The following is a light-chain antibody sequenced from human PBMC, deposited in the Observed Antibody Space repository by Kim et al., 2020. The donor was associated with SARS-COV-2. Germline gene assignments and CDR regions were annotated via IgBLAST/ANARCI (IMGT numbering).Light chain of an antibody. CDR3: QQYNISPWT. CDR1: QLTAPY. J-gene: IGKJ1*01. CDR2: DVS. V-gene: IGKV3D-20*02. Sequence: LAPGESAPLSCKPSQLTAPYLAGYQHRPGQAPRLLIHDVSTRASGVPDRFSGRGSGTEFTLTISRVEAEDFAVYYCQQYNISPWTFGPGTKLEI.